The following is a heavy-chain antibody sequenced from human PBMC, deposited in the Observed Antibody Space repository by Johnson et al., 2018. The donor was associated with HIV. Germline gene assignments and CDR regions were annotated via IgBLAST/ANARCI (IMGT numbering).Heavy chain of an antibody. J-gene: IGHJ3*02. CDR1: GFTFDDSG. Sequence: VQLVESGGGVVRPGGSLRLSCAASGFTFDDSGMSWVRQAPGKGLEWISYISSSGDTTYYAESVKGRFTISRDNAKNTLYLHMNSLRAEDTAVYYCAREVAGDYGDSPGAFDIWGQGTMVTVSS. CDR2: ISSSGDTT. CDR3: AREVAGDYGDSPGAFDI. D-gene: IGHD4-17*01. V-gene: IGHV3-20*04.